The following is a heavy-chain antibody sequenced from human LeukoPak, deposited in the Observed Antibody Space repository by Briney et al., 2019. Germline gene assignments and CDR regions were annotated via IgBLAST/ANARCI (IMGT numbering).Heavy chain of an antibody. V-gene: IGHV3-21*01. CDR2: ISSSSSYI. CDR3: ARVVSGGGDY. CDR1: GFTFGSYS. D-gene: IGHD3-16*01. Sequence: GGSLRLSCAASGFTFGSYSMNWVRQAPGKGLEWVSSISSSSSYIYYADSVKGRFTISRDNAKNSLYLQMNSLRAEDTAVYYCARVVSGGGDYWGQGTLVTVSS. J-gene: IGHJ4*02.